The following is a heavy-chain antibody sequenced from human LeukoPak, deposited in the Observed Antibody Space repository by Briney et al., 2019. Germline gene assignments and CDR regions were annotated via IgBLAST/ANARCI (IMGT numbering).Heavy chain of an antibody. CDR3: AREPSSGGGVDY. V-gene: IGHV3-23*01. J-gene: IGHJ4*02. CDR1: GTTYA. Sequence: GGSLRLSCAASGTTYAMSWVRQAPGTGLEWVSVISGTGGSTYYADSVKGRFTISRDNSKNTLYLQINSLRADDTAVYYCAREPSSGGGVDYWGQGSLVTVSS. CDR2: ISGTGGST. D-gene: IGHD3-22*01.